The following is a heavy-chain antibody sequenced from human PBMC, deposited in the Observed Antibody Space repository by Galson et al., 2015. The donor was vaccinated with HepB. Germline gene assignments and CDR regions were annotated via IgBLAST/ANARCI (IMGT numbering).Heavy chain of an antibody. J-gene: IGHJ4*02. CDR3: AKDRWTREAARPFDY. Sequence: FLRLSCAVSGVTLSDYAMNWVRQAPGKGLEWVSTISGSGDSTSYADSVKGRFTISKDNSKNTVYLQLSSLRAEDTALYFCAKDRWTREAARPFDYWGQGTLVTVSS. V-gene: IGHV3-23*01. CDR1: GVTLSDYA. D-gene: IGHD6-6*01. CDR2: ISGSGDST.